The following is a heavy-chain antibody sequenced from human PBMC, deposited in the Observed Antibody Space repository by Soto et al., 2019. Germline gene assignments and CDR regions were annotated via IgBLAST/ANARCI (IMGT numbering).Heavy chain of an antibody. CDR2: IDQDESET. Sequence: GGSLRLSCAVSGFTFSDYWMSWVRQTPGRGLEWVASIDQDESETYYLDSVKGRFTVSRDNARNSLFLQMNSLRAEDTALYYCARGYSGEDFWGQGTLVTVSS. CDR1: GFTFSDYW. J-gene: IGHJ1*01. D-gene: IGHD6-19*01. V-gene: IGHV3-7*01. CDR3: ARGYSGEDF.